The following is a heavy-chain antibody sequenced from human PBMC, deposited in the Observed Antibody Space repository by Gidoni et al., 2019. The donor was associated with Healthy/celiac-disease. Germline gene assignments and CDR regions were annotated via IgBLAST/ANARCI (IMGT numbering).Heavy chain of an antibody. Sequence: QVQLQQWGAGLLKPSETLSLTCAVYGGSFSGYYWSGIRQPPGKGLEWIGEINHSGSPNYNPSLKSRVTISVDTSKNQFSLKLSSVTAADTAVYYCATQHSNYVPRRWFDPWGQGTLVTVSS. CDR2: INHSGSP. V-gene: IGHV4-34*01. D-gene: IGHD4-4*01. CDR1: GGSFSGYY. CDR3: ATQHSNYVPRRWFDP. J-gene: IGHJ5*02.